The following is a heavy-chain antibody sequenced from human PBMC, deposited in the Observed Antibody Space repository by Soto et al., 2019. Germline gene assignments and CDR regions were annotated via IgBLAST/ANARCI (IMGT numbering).Heavy chain of an antibody. Sequence: PGGSLRLSCAASGFPFSGDAMSWVRQAPGKGLEWVSSISGSGGSTYYADSVKGRFTISRDNSKNTLYLQMNSLRAEDTAIYYCAKYGPILGFGKLPLNYLDYGGQGAQVTVPS. CDR3: AKYGPILGFGKLPLNYLDY. CDR2: ISGSGGST. CDR1: GFPFSGDA. J-gene: IGHJ4*02. D-gene: IGHD3-10*01. V-gene: IGHV3-23*01.